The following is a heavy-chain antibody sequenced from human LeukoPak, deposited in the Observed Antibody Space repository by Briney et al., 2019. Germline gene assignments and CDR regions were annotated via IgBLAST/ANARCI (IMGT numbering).Heavy chain of an antibody. D-gene: IGHD3-10*01. CDR1: GGSFSGYY. Sequence: SETLSLTCAVYGGSFSGYYWSWIRQPPGKGLEWIGEINHSGGTNYNPSLKSRVTISVDTSKNQFSLKLSSVTAADTAVYYCARGSSDITMVRGVITPGDYWGQGTLVTVSS. V-gene: IGHV4-34*01. J-gene: IGHJ4*02. CDR2: INHSGGT. CDR3: ARGSSDITMVRGVITPGDY.